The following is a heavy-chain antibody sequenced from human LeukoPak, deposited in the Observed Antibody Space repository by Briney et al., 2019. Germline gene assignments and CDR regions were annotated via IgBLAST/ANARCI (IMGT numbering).Heavy chain of an antibody. V-gene: IGHV1-2*02. D-gene: IGHD3-3*01. CDR3: ARGPATIIPFFDY. Sequence: GSVKVSCKASGGTFSSYAISWVRQAPGQGLEWMGWMNPNSGATKYAQKFQGRVTMTRDTSISTAYMELSRLTSDDTAVYYCARGPATIIPFFDYWGQGTLVTVSS. CDR1: GGTFSSYA. CDR2: MNPNSGAT. J-gene: IGHJ4*02.